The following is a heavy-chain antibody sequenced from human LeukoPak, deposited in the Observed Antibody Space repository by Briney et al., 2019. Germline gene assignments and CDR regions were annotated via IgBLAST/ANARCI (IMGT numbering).Heavy chain of an antibody. CDR3: ASRWGLLPYYFDY. CDR1: GGSISSYY. D-gene: IGHD3-22*01. V-gene: IGHV4-34*01. Sequence: SETLSLTCTVSGGSISSYYWSWIRQPPGKGLEWIGEINHSGSTNYNPSLKSRVTISVDTSKNQFSLKLSSVTAADTAVYYCASRWGLLPYYFDYWGQGTLVTVSS. J-gene: IGHJ4*02. CDR2: INHSGST.